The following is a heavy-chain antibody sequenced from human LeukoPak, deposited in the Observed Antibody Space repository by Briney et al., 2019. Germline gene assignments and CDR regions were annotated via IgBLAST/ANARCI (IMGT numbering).Heavy chain of an antibody. CDR3: ATGRQTTVAFGIAEYFQH. CDR2: ISYDGSNR. D-gene: IGHD4-23*01. Sequence: GGSLRLSCAASGFTFSSYGMHWVRQAPGKGLEWVAVISYDGSNRYYADSVKGRFTISRDNSKNTLYLQMNSLRAEDTAVYYCATGRQTTVAFGIAEYFQHWGQGTLVTVSS. CDR1: GFTFSSYG. J-gene: IGHJ1*01. V-gene: IGHV3-30*03.